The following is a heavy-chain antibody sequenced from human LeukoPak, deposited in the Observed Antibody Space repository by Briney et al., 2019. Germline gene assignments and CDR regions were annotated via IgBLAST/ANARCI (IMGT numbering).Heavy chain of an antibody. CDR3: TRDLVYGSGSSDY. CDR2: ISSSGSTI. CDR1: GFTFSSYE. J-gene: IGHJ4*02. Sequence: GSLRLSCAASGFTFSSYEMNWVRQAPGKGLEWVSYISSSGSTIYYADSVKGRFTISRDNAKNTLYLQMNSLRAEDTAVYYCTRDLVYGSGSSDYWGQGTLVTVSS. V-gene: IGHV3-48*03. D-gene: IGHD3-10*01.